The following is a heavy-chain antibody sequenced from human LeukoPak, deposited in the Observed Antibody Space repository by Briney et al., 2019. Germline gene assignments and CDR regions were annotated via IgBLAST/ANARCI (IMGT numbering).Heavy chain of an antibody. J-gene: IGHJ5*02. CDR3: ARVVVVPAARNNWFDP. Sequence: SETLSLTCAVYGGSFSGYYCSCIRQPPGKGLEWIGEINPSGSTNYNPSLKSRVTISVDTSKNQFSLKLSSVTAADTAVYYCARVVVVPAARNNWFDPWGQGTLVTISS. V-gene: IGHV4-34*01. D-gene: IGHD2-2*01. CDR2: INPSGST. CDR1: GGSFSGYY.